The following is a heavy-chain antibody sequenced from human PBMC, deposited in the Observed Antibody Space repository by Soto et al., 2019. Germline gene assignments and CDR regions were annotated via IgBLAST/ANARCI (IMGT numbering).Heavy chain of an antibody. D-gene: IGHD2-2*01. CDR2: IKQDGSEK. CDR1: GFTFSSYW. J-gene: IGHJ6*03. CDR3: AREGPDCSSTSCYGGRVYYYYMDV. V-gene: IGHV3-7*01. Sequence: GGSLRLSCAASGFTFSSYWMSWVRQAPGKGLEWVANIKQDGSEKYYVDSVKGRFTISRDNAKNSLYLQMNSLRAEDTAVYYCAREGPDCSSTSCYGGRVYYYYMDVWGKGTTVTVSS.